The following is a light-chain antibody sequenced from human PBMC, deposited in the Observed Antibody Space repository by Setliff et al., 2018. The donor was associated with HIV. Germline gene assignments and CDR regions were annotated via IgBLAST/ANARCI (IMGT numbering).Light chain of an antibody. Sequence: QSALAQPASVSGSPGQSITISRTGTSSDVGRYNYVSWYQQHPGKTPKLIIYDVSKWPSGVSNRFSASKSGNTASLTISGLQAEDEADYYCCSYTSISTYVFGTGTRSPS. CDR1: SSDVGRYNY. CDR3: CSYTSISTYV. V-gene: IGLV2-14*03. CDR2: DVS. J-gene: IGLJ1*01.